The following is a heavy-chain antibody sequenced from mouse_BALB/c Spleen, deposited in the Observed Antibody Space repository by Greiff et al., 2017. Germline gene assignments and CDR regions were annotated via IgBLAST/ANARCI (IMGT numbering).Heavy chain of an antibody. CDR2: IRSKSNNYAT. J-gene: IGHJ4*01. CDR3: VRGPIYYGNYDAMDY. V-gene: IGHV10-3*03. CDR1: GFTFNTYA. Sequence: EVQLVESGGGLVQPKGSLKLSCAASGFTFNTYAMHWVCQAPGKGLEWVARIRSKSNNYATYYADSVKDRFTISRDDSQSMLYLQMNNLKTEDTAMYYCVRGPIYYGNYDAMDYWGQGTSVTVSS. D-gene: IGHD2-1*01.